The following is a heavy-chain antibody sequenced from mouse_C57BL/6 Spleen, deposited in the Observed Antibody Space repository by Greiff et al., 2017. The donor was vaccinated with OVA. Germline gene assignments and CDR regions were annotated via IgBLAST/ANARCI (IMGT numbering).Heavy chain of an antibody. V-gene: IGHV1-42*01. CDR1: GYSFTGYY. CDR2: INPSTGGT. CDR3: ASYGSSYYFDY. D-gene: IGHD1-1*01. Sequence: EVQLQQSGPELVKPGASVKISCKASGYSFTGYYMNWVKQSPEKSLEWIGEINPSTGGTTYNQKFKAKATLTVDKSSSTAYMQLKSLTSEDSAVYYCASYGSSYYFDYWGQGTTLTVSS. J-gene: IGHJ2*01.